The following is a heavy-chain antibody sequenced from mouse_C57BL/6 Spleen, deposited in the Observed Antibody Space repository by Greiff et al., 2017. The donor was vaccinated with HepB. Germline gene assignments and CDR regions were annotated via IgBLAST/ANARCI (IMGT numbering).Heavy chain of an antibody. CDR1: GFSLTSYA. J-gene: IGHJ1*03. V-gene: IGHV2-9-1*01. CDR3: ARNVRYGNPVSYWYFDV. Sequence: QVQLKESGPGLVAPSQSLSITCTVSGFSLTSYAISWVRQPPGKGLEWLGVIWTGGGTNYNSALKSRLSISKDNSKSQVFLKMNSPQTDDTAGYYWARNVRYGNPVSYWYFDVWGTGTTVTVSS. D-gene: IGHD2-10*02. CDR2: IWTGGGT.